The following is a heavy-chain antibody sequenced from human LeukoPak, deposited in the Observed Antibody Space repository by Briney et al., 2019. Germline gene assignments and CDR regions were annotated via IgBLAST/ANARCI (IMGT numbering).Heavy chain of an antibody. CDR2: IYDSGST. CDR1: GGSISSYY. Sequence: SETLSLTCTVSGGSISSYYWSWIRQPPGKGLEWIGNIYDSGSTNYNPSLKNPVTISVDTSKNQFSLKLSSVTAADTAVYYCARFSPTSGAFDIWGQGTMVTVSS. V-gene: IGHV4-59*01. J-gene: IGHJ3*02. CDR3: ARFSPTSGAFDI.